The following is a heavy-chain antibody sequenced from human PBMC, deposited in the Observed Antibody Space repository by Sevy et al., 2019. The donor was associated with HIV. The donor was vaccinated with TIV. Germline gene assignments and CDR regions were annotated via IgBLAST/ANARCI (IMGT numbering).Heavy chain of an antibody. V-gene: IGHV6-1*01. CDR2: AYYRSKWYY. CDR1: GDSVSSNGAT. Sequence: SQTFSLTCGISGDSVSSNGATWIWIRQSPSRGLEWLGRAYYRSKWYYDYAVSVKSRMTINPETSKNQFSLQLNSVTPEDTTVYYCARAASTWDRVQRQFDYWGQGTKVSVSS. CDR3: ARAASTWDRVQRQFDY. J-gene: IGHJ4*02. D-gene: IGHD2-2*01.